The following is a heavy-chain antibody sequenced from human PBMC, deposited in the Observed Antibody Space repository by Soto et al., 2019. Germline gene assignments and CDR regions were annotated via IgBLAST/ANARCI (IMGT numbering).Heavy chain of an antibody. CDR3: ARDAKILYCSGGSCYGGAFDI. Sequence: QVQLVESGGGVVQPGRSLRLSCAASGFTFSSYGMHWVRQAPGKGLEWVAVMWYDGSNKYYADSVKGRFTISRDNSKNTLYVQMNSLRAEDTAVYYCARDAKILYCSGGSCYGGAFDIWGQGTMVTVSS. V-gene: IGHV3-33*01. D-gene: IGHD2-15*01. CDR1: GFTFSSYG. J-gene: IGHJ3*02. CDR2: MWYDGSNK.